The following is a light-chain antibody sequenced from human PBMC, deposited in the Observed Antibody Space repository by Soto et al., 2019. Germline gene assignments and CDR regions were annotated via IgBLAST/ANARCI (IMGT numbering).Light chain of an antibody. CDR3: CSYAGNSLWV. Sequence: QSALTQPRSVSGSPGQSVTISCTGTSSDVGGSNLVSWYQQHAGRAPKLVIHDVIKRPSGVPDRFSGSKSGNTASLTISGLQVEDEADYYCCSYAGNSLWVFGGGTKVTVL. V-gene: IGLV2-11*01. J-gene: IGLJ3*02. CDR1: SSDVGGSNL. CDR2: DVI.